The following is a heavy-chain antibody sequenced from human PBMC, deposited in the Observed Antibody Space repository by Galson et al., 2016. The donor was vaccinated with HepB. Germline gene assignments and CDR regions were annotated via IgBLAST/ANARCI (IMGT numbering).Heavy chain of an antibody. CDR1: GLTFSTYW. CDR3: AKWNFAADL. J-gene: IGHJ3*01. Sequence: SLRLSCAASGLTFSTYWMNWVRQAPGKGLEWVANLNHDGSLKYYADSVRGRFTISRDNAKESVYLQMNSLRAEDTAEYYCAKWNFAADLWGQGTVVTVSS. D-gene: IGHD1-7*01. CDR2: LNHDGSLK. V-gene: IGHV3-7*01.